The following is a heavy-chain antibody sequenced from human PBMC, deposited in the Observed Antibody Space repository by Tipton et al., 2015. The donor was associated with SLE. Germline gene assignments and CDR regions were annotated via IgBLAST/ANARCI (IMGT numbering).Heavy chain of an antibody. J-gene: IGHJ4*02. CDR2: ISGSGGDI. V-gene: IGHV3-23*01. CDR3: AKGMFRGLIMPSPFDY. Sequence: SLRLSCAASGFTFSSDAMSWVRQAPGKGLEWVSIISGSGGDIKYADSVDGRFTISRDNSKNTLYLQMNSLRVEDTAIYYCAKGMFRGLIMPSPFDYWGQGTLATVSS. CDR1: GFTFSSDA. D-gene: IGHD3-10*01.